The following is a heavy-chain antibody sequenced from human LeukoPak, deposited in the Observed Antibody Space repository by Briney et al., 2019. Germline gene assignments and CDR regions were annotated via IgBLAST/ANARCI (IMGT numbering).Heavy chain of an antibody. CDR2: INPNSGGT. CDR1: GYTFTGYY. CDR3: ARAVVVVATPDTVDAFDI. V-gene: IGHV1-2*02. D-gene: IGHD2-15*01. Sequence: APVKVSCKASGYTFTGYYMHWVRQASGQGIEWMGWINPNSGGTNYAQKFQGRVTMTRDTSISTAYMELSRLRSDDTAVYYCARAVVVVATPDTVDAFDIWGQGTMVTVSS. J-gene: IGHJ3*02.